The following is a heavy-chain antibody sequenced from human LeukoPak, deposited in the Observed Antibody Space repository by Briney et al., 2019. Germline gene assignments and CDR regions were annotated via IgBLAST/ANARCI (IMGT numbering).Heavy chain of an antibody. J-gene: IGHJ4*02. D-gene: IGHD3-22*01. CDR3: ARERGEYYYDNSGYS. CDR1: GGSISSYY. V-gene: IGHV4-59*01. CDR2: IYNSGST. Sequence: PSETLSLTCTVSGGSISSYYWNWIRQPPGKGLEWIGYIYNSGSTNNNPSLKSRVTISVDTSKKQFSLKLSSVTAADTAVYYCARERGEYYYDNSGYSWGQGTLVTVSS.